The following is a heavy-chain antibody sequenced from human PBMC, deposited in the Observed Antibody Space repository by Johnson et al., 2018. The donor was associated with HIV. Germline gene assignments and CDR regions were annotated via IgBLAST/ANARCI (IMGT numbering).Heavy chain of an antibody. CDR3: ARDESSRLQLTGNDAFDI. CDR1: GFTFSDYY. D-gene: IGHD6-13*01. J-gene: IGHJ3*02. CDR2: ITSTGITV. V-gene: IGHV3-11*04. Sequence: QVQLVESGGGLVKPGGSLRLSCAASGFTFSDYYISWIRQAPGKGLEWVSYITSTGITVYYTDSVKGRFTISRDNAKNSLYLQMNSLRAEDTAVYYCARDESSRLQLTGNDAFDIWGQGTMVTVSS.